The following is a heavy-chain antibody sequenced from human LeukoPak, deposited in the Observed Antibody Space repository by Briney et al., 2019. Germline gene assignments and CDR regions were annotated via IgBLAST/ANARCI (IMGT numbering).Heavy chain of an antibody. J-gene: IGHJ5*02. CDR3: ARGYGDYSNWFDP. D-gene: IGHD4-17*01. CDR1: GYTFTGYY. V-gene: IGHV1-2*02. CDR2: INPNSGGT. Sequence: ASVKVSCKASGYTFTGYYMHWVRQAPGQGREGMGWINPNSGGTNYAQKFQGRVTMTRDTSISTAYMELSRLRSDDTAVYYCARGYGDYSNWFDPWGQGTLVTVSS.